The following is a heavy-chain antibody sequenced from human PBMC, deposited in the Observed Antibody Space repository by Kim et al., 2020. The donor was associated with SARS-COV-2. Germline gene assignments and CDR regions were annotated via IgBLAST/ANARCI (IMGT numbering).Heavy chain of an antibody. CDR3: AKSTSSWGKGNWYFDL. D-gene: IGHD2-2*01. CDR1: GFTFSSYG. V-gene: IGHV3-33*06. CDR2: IWYDGSNK. Sequence: GGSLRLSCAASGFTFSSYGMHWVRQAPGKGLEWVAVIWYDGSNKYYADSVKGRFTISRDNSKNTLYLQMNSLRAEDTAVYYCAKSTSSWGKGNWYFDLWGRGTLVTVSS. J-gene: IGHJ2*01.